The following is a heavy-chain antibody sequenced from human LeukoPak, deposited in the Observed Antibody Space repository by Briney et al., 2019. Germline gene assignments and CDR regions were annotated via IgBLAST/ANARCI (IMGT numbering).Heavy chain of an antibody. Sequence: MSSETLSLTCTVSGASITDYYWSWIRQPPAKGLEWIGYIYYSGSPNYNPSLKSRVTLSLDTSQNQFSLKLTSVTAADTAVYYSAYGGDAYKTGYWCQGTLVTVSS. V-gene: IGHV4-59*01. CDR2: IYYSGSP. D-gene: IGHD5-24*01. CDR3: AYGGDAYKTGY. CDR1: GASITDYY. J-gene: IGHJ4*02.